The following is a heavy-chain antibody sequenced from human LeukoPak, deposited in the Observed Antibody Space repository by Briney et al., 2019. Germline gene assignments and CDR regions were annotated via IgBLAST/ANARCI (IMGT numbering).Heavy chain of an antibody. CDR3: ARDRRWVGATWDPTDQPAWFDP. V-gene: IGHV4-61*02. Sequence: PSETLSLTCTVSGGSIGSGSYYWSWIRQPAGKGLEWIGRIYTSGSTNHNPSLKSRVTISVDTSKNQFSLKLSSVTAADTAVYYCARDRRWVGATWDPTDQPAWFDPWGQGTLVTVSS. CDR1: GGSIGSGSYY. D-gene: IGHD1-26*01. CDR2: IYTSGST. J-gene: IGHJ5*02.